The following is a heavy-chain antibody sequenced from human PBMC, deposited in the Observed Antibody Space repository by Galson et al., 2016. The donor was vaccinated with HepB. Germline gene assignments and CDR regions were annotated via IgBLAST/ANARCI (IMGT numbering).Heavy chain of an antibody. Sequence: SVKVSCKASGYIFTNHAFSWVRQAPGQSLEWMGWIDTKNGNTVYARKLQGRVTMTTDTSTTTAYMELTSLRSDDTAVYYCARDLVDSSGWVDYWGQGTLVTVSS. CDR2: IDTKNGNT. CDR3: ARDLVDSSGWVDY. D-gene: IGHD6-19*01. J-gene: IGHJ4*02. CDR1: GYIFTNHA. V-gene: IGHV1-18*04.